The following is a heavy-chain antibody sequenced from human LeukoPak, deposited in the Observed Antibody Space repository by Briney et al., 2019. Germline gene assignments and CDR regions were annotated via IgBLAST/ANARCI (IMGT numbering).Heavy chain of an antibody. Sequence: PSETLSLTCAVYGGSFSGYYWSWIRQPPGKGLEWIGYIYYSGSTYYNPSLKSRVTISVDTSKNQFSLKLTSVTAADTAVYYCARDRKSGYDILHFDYWGQGTLVTVSS. V-gene: IGHV4-34*09. CDR1: GGSFSGYY. CDR3: ARDRKSGYDILHFDY. D-gene: IGHD5-12*01. J-gene: IGHJ4*02. CDR2: IYYSGST.